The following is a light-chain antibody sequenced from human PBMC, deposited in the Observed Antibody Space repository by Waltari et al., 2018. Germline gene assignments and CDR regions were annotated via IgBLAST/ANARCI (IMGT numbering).Light chain of an antibody. CDR1: SSHLGGNNY. CDR2: EVS. CDR3: SSNAGSNNFV. Sequence: QSALTQPPSAAGSPGQSVPISCPGTSSHLGGNNYVSWYQQHPGKAPKLVIYEVSNRPSGVPERFSGSKSGNTASLTVSGLQAEDEADYYCSSNAGSNNFVFGTGTKVTVL. V-gene: IGLV2-8*01. J-gene: IGLJ1*01.